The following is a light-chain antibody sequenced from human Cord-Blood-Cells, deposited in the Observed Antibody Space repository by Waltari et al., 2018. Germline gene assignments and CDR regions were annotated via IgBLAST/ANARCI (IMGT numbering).Light chain of an antibody. J-gene: IGLJ2*01. CDR1: SSDVGGYNY. V-gene: IGLV2-11*01. Sequence: QSALTQPRSVSGSPGQSVTISCTGTSSDVGGYNYVSWYQQHPGKAPKLMIYDVSKRRSGVPDRVSGSKSGNTASLTISGLQAEDEADYYCCSYAGSYTVFGGGTKLTVL. CDR3: CSYAGSYTV. CDR2: DVS.